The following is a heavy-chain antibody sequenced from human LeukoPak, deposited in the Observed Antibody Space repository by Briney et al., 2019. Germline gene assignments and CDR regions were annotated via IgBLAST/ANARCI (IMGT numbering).Heavy chain of an antibody. CDR3: ARDGIVGATWLVDY. D-gene: IGHD1-26*01. V-gene: IGHV3-21*01. CDR2: ISSSSSYI. CDR1: GFTFSSYS. J-gene: IGHJ4*02. Sequence: GGSLRLSCAASGFTFSSYSMNWVRQAPGKGLEWVSSISSSSSYIYYADSVKGRFTISRDNAKNSLYLQMNSLRAEDTAVYYCARDGIVGATWLVDYWGQGTLVTVSS.